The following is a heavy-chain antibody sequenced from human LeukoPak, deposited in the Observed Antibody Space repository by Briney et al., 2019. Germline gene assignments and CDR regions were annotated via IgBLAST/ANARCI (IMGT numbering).Heavy chain of an antibody. CDR3: AKESSHYYDSSGYYERLSPFDY. J-gene: IGHJ4*02. Sequence: PGGSLRLSCAASGFTFSSYAMSWVRQAPGKGLEWVSAISGSCGSTYYADSVKGRFTISRDNSKNTLYLQMNSLRAEDTAVYYCAKESSHYYDSSGYYERLSPFDYWGQGTLVTVSS. V-gene: IGHV3-23*01. CDR1: GFTFSSYA. D-gene: IGHD3-22*01. CDR2: ISGSCGST.